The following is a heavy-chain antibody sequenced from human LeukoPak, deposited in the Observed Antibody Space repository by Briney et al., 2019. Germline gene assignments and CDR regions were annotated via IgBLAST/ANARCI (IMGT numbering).Heavy chain of an antibody. J-gene: IGHJ4*02. CDR1: GFSFDDYG. CDR2: ISWNGGTK. CDR3: ARESRVYYDSSGYTY. V-gene: IGHV3-20*04. Sequence: GGSLRLSCAASGFSFDDYGMAWVRQAPGKGLEWVSAISWNGGTKDYAESVKGRFSISRDNAKNSLHLQMNSLRAEDTALYYCARESRVYYDSSGYTYWGQGALVTVSS. D-gene: IGHD3-22*01.